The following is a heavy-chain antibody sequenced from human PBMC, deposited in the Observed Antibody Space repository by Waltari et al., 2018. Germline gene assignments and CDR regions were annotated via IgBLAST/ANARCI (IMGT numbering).Heavy chain of an antibody. D-gene: IGHD3-10*01. CDR1: GFIFAVYA. CDR2: IRSKAYGGTT. J-gene: IGHJ5*02. V-gene: IGHV3-49*03. CDR3: CTTSNHHFSGTYYDNS. Sequence: VRLVESGGGLVQPGRSLSFSCTNSGFIFAVYAMSCFRQAPGKGLEWVAFIRSKAYGGTTDYAASVKGRFTISRDDSNGIVYLQMNSLKSEDTAVYYCCTTSNHHFSGTYYDNSWGQGTLVTVSS.